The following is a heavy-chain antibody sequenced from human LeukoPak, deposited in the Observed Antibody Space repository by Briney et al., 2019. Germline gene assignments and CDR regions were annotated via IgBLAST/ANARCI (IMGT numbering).Heavy chain of an antibody. D-gene: IGHD6-19*01. CDR2: INPNGGGT. Sequence: ASVKVSCKASGYTFTGHYMHWVRQAPGQGLEWMGWINPNGGGTNYAQKFQGRVTMTRDTSISTAYMELSRLRSDDTAVYYCARGLAVEEQWLADTNPPDYWGQGTLVTVSS. J-gene: IGHJ4*02. CDR1: GYTFTGHY. V-gene: IGHV1-2*02. CDR3: ARGLAVEEQWLADTNPPDY.